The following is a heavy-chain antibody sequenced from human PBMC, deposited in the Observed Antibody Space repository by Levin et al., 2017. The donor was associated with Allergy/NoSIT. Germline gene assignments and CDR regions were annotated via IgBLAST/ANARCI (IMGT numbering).Heavy chain of an antibody. D-gene: IGHD3-10*01. CDR1: GGTFSSYA. CDR3: ARGNYGSGSYSVGWFDP. CDR2: IIPIFGTA. J-gene: IGHJ5*02. V-gene: IGHV1-69*01. Sequence: KISCKASGGTFSSYAISWVRQAPGQGLEWMGGIIPIFGTANYAQKFQGRVTITADESTSTAYMELSSLRSEDTAVYYCARGNYGSGSYSVGWFDPWGQGTLVTVSS.